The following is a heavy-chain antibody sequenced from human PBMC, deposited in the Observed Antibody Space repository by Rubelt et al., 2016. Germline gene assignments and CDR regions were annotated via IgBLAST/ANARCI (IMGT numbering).Heavy chain of an antibody. D-gene: IGHD2-15*01. CDR2: VWYDGSHQ. CDR1: GFTFSSHG. CDR3: ARASSVVVVAATLKTSLDY. J-gene: IGHJ4*02. Sequence: LWGRGGGVVQPGRSLRLSCAPSGFTFSSHGMHWVRQAPGKGLEWVAVVWYDGSHQYYGDSVKGRFTISRDNSKKTLYLQMNSLRAEDTAVYYCARASSVVVVAATLKTSLDYWGQGTLVTVSS. V-gene: IGHV3-33*01.